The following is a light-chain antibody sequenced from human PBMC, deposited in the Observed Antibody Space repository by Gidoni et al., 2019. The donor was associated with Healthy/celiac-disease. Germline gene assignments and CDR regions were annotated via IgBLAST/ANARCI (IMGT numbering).Light chain of an antibody. Sequence: NFMLAQPHSVSESPGKTVTISCTRSSGRRASNYVQWYQQRPGSSPTTVIYEANQRPSGAPDRFSGSTDRFSNPASLTIAGLKPQDAADYSCQSYDRSNVVFGGGTKLTVL. CDR2: EAN. CDR1: SGRRASNY. CDR3: QSYDRSNVV. V-gene: IGLV6-57*01. J-gene: IGLJ2*01.